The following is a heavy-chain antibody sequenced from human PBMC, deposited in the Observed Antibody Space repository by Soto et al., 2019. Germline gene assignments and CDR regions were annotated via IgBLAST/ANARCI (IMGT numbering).Heavy chain of an antibody. D-gene: IGHD3-10*01. Sequence: EVQLVESGGGLVKPGGSLRLSCAASGFTFSNAWMSWVRQAPGKGLEWVGRIKSKTDGGTTDYAAPVKGRFTISRDDSKNTLYLQMNSLKTEDTAVYYCTTDLLLWFGEVDYWGQGTLVTVSS. CDR3: TTDLLLWFGEVDY. V-gene: IGHV3-15*01. J-gene: IGHJ4*02. CDR1: GFTFSNAW. CDR2: IKSKTDGGTT.